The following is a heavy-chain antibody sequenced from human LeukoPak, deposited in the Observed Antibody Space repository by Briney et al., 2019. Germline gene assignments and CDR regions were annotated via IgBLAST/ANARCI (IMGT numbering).Heavy chain of an antibody. Sequence: PGGSLRLSCAASGFTFSSYAMHWVRQAPRKGLEGVAVISYDGSNKYYADSVKGRFTISRDNSKNTLYLQMNSLRAEDTAVYYCARSVVATILDNYPVDYWGQGTLVTVSS. CDR1: GFTFSSYA. CDR3: ARSVVATILDNYPVDY. CDR2: ISYDGSNK. J-gene: IGHJ4*02. D-gene: IGHD5-12*01. V-gene: IGHV3-30-3*01.